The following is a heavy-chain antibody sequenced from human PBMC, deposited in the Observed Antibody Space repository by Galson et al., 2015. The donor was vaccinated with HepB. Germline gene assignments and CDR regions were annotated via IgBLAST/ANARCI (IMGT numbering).Heavy chain of an antibody. V-gene: IGHV1-18*01. CDR2: ISGDSGNT. CDR1: GYNFTNG. CDR3: STGHSSVWSFDF. J-gene: IGHJ4*02. Sequence: SVKVSCKASGYNFTNGMSWVRQAPGQGLECMGWISGDSGNTRYAEKFQGRVTMTTDTPTNTAYMDLRSLTSDDTAIYYCSTGHSSVWSFDFWGQGTLVTVSS. D-gene: IGHD6-19*01.